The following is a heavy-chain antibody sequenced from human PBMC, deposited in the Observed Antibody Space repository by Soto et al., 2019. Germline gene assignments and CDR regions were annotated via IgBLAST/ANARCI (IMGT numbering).Heavy chain of an antibody. CDR1: GGTFSSYA. V-gene: IGHV1-69*01. D-gene: IGHD3-10*01. J-gene: IGHJ5*02. CDR3: ARTPGVMVRGVIGWFDP. CDR2: IIPIFGTA. Sequence: QVQLVQSGAEVKKPGSSVKVSCKASGGTFSSYAISWVRQAPGQGLEWMGGIIPIFGTANYAQKFQGRVTITADESTSTAYMELSSLRSEDTAVSYCARTPGVMVRGVIGWFDPWGQGTLVTVSS.